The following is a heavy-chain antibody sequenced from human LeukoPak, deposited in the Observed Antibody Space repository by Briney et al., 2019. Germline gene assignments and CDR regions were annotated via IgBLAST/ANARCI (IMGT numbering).Heavy chain of an antibody. Sequence: GGSLRLSCAASGFTFSTYWMHWVRQAPGKGLVWVARIRPDGPTTAYADSVKGRFTISSDNAKNTLFLQMNSLSAEDTAVYYCARDLDWILFDYWGQGTLVTVSS. V-gene: IGHV3-74*03. CDR2: IRPDGPTT. CDR1: GFTFSTYW. CDR3: ARDLDWILFDY. D-gene: IGHD3-9*01. J-gene: IGHJ4*02.